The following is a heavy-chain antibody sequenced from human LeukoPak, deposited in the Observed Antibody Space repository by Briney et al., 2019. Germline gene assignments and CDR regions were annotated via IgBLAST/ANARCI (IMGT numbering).Heavy chain of an antibody. J-gene: IGHJ4*02. D-gene: IGHD3-10*01. CDR1: GGSFSGYY. CDR2: INHSGST. Sequence: SETLSLTCAVYGGSFSGYYWSWIRQPPGKGLEWIGEINHSGSTNYNPSLKSRVTISVDTSKNQFSLKLSSVTAADTAVYYCARLGSYQPRIHYWGQGTLVTVSS. CDR3: ARLGSYQPRIHY. V-gene: IGHV4-34*01.